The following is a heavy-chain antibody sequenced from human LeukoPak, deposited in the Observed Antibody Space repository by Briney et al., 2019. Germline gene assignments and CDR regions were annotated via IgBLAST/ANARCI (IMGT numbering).Heavy chain of an antibody. Sequence: GGSLRLSCAASGFTFVNYGFHWVRQAPGKALGWVAFISYNGIKKYADSVKGRFTISRDNSKNTLYLQMNSLRAEDAAVYFCAKAPVTSCRGAYCYPFDSWGQGTLVTVSS. V-gene: IGHV3-30*18. CDR3: AKAPVTSCRGAYCYPFDS. CDR2: ISYNGIKK. D-gene: IGHD2-21*01. CDR1: GFTFVNYG. J-gene: IGHJ4*02.